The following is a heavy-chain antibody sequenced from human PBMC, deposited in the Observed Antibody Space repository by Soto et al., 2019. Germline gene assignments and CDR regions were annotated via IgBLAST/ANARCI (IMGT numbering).Heavy chain of an antibody. CDR1: GDSISSYY. D-gene: IGHD5-12*01. CDR3: ARGVATIGP. J-gene: IGHJ5*02. V-gene: IGHV4-59*01. Sequence: QVQLQESGPRLVKPSETLSLTCTVSGDSISSYYWSWIRQPPGKGLEWIGYIYYSGSTNYNPSLKSRVPLSVDPPRHQLTLRLTSVSAADTAVYYCARGVATIGPWGQGTLVTVSS. CDR2: IYYSGST.